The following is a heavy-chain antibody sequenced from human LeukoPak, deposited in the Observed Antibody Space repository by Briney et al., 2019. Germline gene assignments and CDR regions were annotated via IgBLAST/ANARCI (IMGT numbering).Heavy chain of an antibody. V-gene: IGHV1-18*01. Sequence: ASVKVSCKASGYTFTSFGVNWVRQAPRQGLEWMGCISAYNGNASYVQTYEGRVTMTTETSTSTAYMELRNLTSDDTAVYYCARDATPYYYGSASYFFVHWGQGTLVTVSS. CDR3: ARDATPYYYGSASYFFVH. CDR1: GYTFTSFG. J-gene: IGHJ5*02. D-gene: IGHD3-10*01. CDR2: ISAYNGNA.